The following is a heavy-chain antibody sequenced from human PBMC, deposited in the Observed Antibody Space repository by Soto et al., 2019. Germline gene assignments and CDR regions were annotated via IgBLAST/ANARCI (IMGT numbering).Heavy chain of an antibody. J-gene: IGHJ6*02. Sequence: PGGSLRLSCAASGFTFSSYSMNWVRQAPGKGLEWVSYISSSSSTIYYADSVKGRFTISRDNAKNSLYLQMNSLRDEDTAVYYCATESVDTAMEHRIRLDVWGQGTTVTVSS. V-gene: IGHV3-48*02. D-gene: IGHD5-18*01. CDR3: ATESVDTAMEHRIRLDV. CDR1: GFTFSSYS. CDR2: ISSSSSTI.